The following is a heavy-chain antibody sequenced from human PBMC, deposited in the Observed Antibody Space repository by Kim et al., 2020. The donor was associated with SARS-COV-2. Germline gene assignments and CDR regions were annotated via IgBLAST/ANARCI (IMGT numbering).Heavy chain of an antibody. J-gene: IGHJ4*02. CDR3: ARGRGAYYYDSSGYHFDY. D-gene: IGHD3-22*01. CDR1: GGSFSGYY. CDR2: INHSGST. Sequence: SETLSLTCAVYGGSFSGYYWSWIRQPPGKGLEWIGEINHSGSTNYNPSLKSRVTISVDTSKNQFSLKLSSVTAADTAVYYCARGRGAYYYDSSGYHFDYWGQGTLVTVSS. V-gene: IGHV4-34*01.